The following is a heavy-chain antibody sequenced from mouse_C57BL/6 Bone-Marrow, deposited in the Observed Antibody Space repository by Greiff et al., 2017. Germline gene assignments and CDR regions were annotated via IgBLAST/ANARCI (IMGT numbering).Heavy chain of an antibody. J-gene: IGHJ1*03. CDR2: IDPKDGET. V-gene: IGHV14-2*01. D-gene: IGHD1-1*01. Sequence: VQLKQSGAELVKPGASVKLSCTASGFNIKDYYMHWVKQRTEQGLEWIGRIDPKDGETKYAPKFQGKATITADTSSNTAYLQLSSLTSEDTAVYYCAPITTVDWYFDVWGTGTTVTVSS. CDR3: APITTVDWYFDV. CDR1: GFNIKDYY.